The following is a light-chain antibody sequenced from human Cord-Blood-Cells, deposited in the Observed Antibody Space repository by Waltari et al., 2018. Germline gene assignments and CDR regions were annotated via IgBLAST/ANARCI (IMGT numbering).Light chain of an antibody. CDR3: SSYTSSSTLV. CDR1: SSDVGGYNY. V-gene: IGLV2-14*01. Sequence: QSALTQPASVSGSPGQSITISCTGTSSDVGGYNYVSWYQQHPGKAPKLMIYAVINRPSGFSNRFAGSKSGNTASLTISGLQAEDEADYYCSSYTSSSTLVFGGGTKLTVL. J-gene: IGLJ2*01. CDR2: AVI.